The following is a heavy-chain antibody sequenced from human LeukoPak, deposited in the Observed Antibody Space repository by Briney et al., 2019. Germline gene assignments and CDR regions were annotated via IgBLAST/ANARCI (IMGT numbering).Heavy chain of an antibody. J-gene: IGHJ6*02. CDR3: ARDREDYYDSSGYYYYYGMDV. CDR2: ISYDGSNK. Sequence: GGSLRLSCAASGFTFSSYAMHWVRQAPGKGLGWVAVISYDGSNKYYADSVKGRFTISRDNSKNTLYLQMNSLRAEDTVVYYCARDREDYYDSSGYYYYYGMDVWGQGTTVTVSS. D-gene: IGHD3-22*01. CDR1: GFTFSSYA. V-gene: IGHV3-30-3*01.